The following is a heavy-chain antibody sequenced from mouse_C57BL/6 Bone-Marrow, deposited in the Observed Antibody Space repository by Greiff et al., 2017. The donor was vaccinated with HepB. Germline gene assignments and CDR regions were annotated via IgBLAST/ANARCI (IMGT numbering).Heavy chain of an antibody. CDR3: ARYQRGLRYGVYYAMDY. Sequence: EVKLMESGGGLVQPGGSLSLSCAASGFTFTDYYMSWVRQPPGKALEWLGFIRNKANGYTTEYSASVKGRFTISRDNSQSILYLQMNALRAEDSATYYCARYQRGLRYGVYYAMDYWGQGTSVTVSS. J-gene: IGHJ4*01. CDR1: GFTFTDYY. CDR2: IRNKANGYTT. D-gene: IGHD1-1*01. V-gene: IGHV7-3*01.